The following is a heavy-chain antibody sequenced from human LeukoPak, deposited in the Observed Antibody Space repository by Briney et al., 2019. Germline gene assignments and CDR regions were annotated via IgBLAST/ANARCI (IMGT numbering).Heavy chain of an antibody. D-gene: IGHD1-26*01. CDR2: MKEDGSEI. CDR3: AKGGATGGRFEN. V-gene: IGHV3-7*01. J-gene: IGHJ4*02. CDR1: GFPFNVQT. Sequence: PGGSLRLSCAASGFPFNVQTMSWVRQAPGKGLDWVASMKEDGSEIYYVDSVKGRFTISRDNPKNSLYLQMNNLRAEDTAMYYCAKGGATGGRFENWGQGTLVTVSS.